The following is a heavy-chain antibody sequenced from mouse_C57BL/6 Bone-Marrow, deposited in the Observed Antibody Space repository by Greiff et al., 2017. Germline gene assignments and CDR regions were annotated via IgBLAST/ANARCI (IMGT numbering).Heavy chain of an antibody. J-gene: IGHJ2*01. CDR1: GYTFTSYW. V-gene: IGHV1-53*01. CDR3: ALTGTDY. CDR2: INPSNGGT. Sequence: QVQLQQPGTELVKPGASGYTFTSYWMHWVKQRPGQGLEWIGNINPSNGGTNYNEKFKSKATLTVDKSSSTAYMQLSSLTSEDSAVYYCALTGTDYWGQGTTLTVSS. D-gene: IGHD4-1*01.